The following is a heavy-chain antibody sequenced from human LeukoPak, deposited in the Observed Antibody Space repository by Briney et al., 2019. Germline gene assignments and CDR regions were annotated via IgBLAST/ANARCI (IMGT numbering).Heavy chain of an antibody. Sequence: SETLPLPCTVSGGSIRSYYWSWIRQPAGKGLEWIGRIYTSGSTNYNPSLKSRVTMSVDTSKNQFSLKLSSVTAADTAVYYCARWAYGVVITNYWGQGTLVTVSS. V-gene: IGHV4-4*07. J-gene: IGHJ4*02. D-gene: IGHD3-22*01. CDR1: GGSIRSYY. CDR3: ARWAYGVVITNY. CDR2: IYTSGST.